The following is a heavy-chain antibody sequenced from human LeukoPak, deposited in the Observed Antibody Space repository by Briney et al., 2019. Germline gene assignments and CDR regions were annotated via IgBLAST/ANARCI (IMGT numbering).Heavy chain of an antibody. Sequence: SETLSLTCTVSGGSITSSSYYWGWIRQPPGKGLEWIGSVYYSGNTYYNSSLKSRVTISVDTSKNQFSLKVTSVTAADTAVYYCARDVVTKIQYWGQGILVSVSS. D-gene: IGHD3-22*01. CDR3: ARDVVTKIQY. CDR1: GGSITSSSYY. CDR2: VYYSGNT. V-gene: IGHV4-39*07. J-gene: IGHJ4*02.